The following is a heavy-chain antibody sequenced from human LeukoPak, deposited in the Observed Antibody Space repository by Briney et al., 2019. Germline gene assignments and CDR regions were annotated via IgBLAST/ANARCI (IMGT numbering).Heavy chain of an antibody. D-gene: IGHD3-10*01. CDR1: GFTFSGYA. Sequence: GGALRLSCAASGFTFSGYARSWVRQAPGKGLEWVSAISGSGGSTYYADSVKGPFTITRDNSKTTLYLQMNSLRAEDTAVYYCAKVGEGLLWVGELFLPYFDYWGQGTLVTVSS. CDR2: ISGSGGST. J-gene: IGHJ4*02. V-gene: IGHV3-23*01. CDR3: AKVGEGLLWVGELFLPYFDY.